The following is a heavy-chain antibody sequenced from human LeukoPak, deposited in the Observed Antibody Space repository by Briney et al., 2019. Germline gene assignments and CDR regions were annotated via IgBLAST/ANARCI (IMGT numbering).Heavy chain of an antibody. V-gene: IGHV3-23*01. Sequence: GGSLRLSCAASGFTFSSYAMSWVRQAPGKGLEWVSAISGSGGSTYYADSVKGRFTISRDNSKNTPYLQMNSLRAEDTAVYYCAKDWGYYYDSSGFMDVWGQGTTVTASS. D-gene: IGHD3-22*01. CDR1: GFTFSSYA. CDR3: AKDWGYYYDSSGFMDV. J-gene: IGHJ6*02. CDR2: ISGSGGST.